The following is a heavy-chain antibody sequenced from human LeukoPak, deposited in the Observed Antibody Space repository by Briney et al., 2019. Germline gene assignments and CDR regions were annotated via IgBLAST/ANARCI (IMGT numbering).Heavy chain of an antibody. J-gene: IGHJ4*02. CDR3: ARSSGWYLYYFDY. V-gene: IGHV4-4*02. CDR1: GGSISSSNW. Sequence: SGTLSLTCAVSGGSISSSNWWSWVRQPRGKGLEWIGEIYHSGSTNYNPSHKSRVTISVDKSKNQFSLKLSSVTAADTAVYYCARSSGWYLYYFDYWGQGTLVTVSS. D-gene: IGHD6-19*01. CDR2: IYHSGST.